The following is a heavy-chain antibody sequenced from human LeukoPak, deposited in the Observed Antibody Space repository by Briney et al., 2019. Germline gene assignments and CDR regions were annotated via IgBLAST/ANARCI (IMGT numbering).Heavy chain of an antibody. V-gene: IGHV5-51*01. Sequence: ESLKISCKASGYSFSTYWIGWVRQMPGKGLEWMGIISPADSDTRYSPSMQGQVTISADKSISTAYLQWSSLKASDTAMYYCARPSFYDTLTAGGYFDYWGQGTLVTVSS. J-gene: IGHJ4*02. CDR2: ISPADSDT. D-gene: IGHD3-9*01. CDR3: ARPSFYDTLTAGGYFDY. CDR1: GYSFSTYW.